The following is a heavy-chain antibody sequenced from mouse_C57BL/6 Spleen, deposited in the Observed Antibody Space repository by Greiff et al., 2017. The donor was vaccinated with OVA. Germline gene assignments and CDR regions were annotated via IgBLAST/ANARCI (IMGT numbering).Heavy chain of an antibody. D-gene: IGHD1-1*01. J-gene: IGHJ2*01. V-gene: IGHV1-61*01. Sequence: VQLQQPGAELVRPGSSVKLSCKASGYTFTSYWMDWVKQRPGQGLEWIGNIYPSDSETHYNQKFKDKATLTVDKSSSTAYMQLSSLTSEDSAVYYCARRGTTVVASYSFDYWGQGTTLTVSS. CDR1: GYTFTSYW. CDR3: ARRGTTVVASYSFDY. CDR2: IYPSDSET.